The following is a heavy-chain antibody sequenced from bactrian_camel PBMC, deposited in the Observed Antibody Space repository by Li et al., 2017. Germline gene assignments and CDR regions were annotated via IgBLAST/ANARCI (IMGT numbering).Heavy chain of an antibody. J-gene: IGHJ4*01. CDR1: GDTFESYC. CDR2: AEADGTNP. D-gene: IGHD6*01. V-gene: IGHV3S6*01. CDR3: AAWAYSVCTVATGLAMNHW. Sequence: HVQLVESGGGSVHVGGSLRLSCQLSGDTFESYCIGWFRQAPGKEREVVAHAEADGTNPYYGDSVKGRFTISRDPVRNTLYLQMNNLKREDTGMYYCAAWAYSVCTVATGLAMNHWWGQGTQVTVS.